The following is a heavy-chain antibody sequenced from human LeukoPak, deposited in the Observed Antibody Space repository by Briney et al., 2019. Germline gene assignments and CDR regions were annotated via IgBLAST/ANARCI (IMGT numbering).Heavy chain of an antibody. CDR3: ARGGYNWNDRVSGY. V-gene: IGHV3-48*01. Sequence: PGGSLRLSCAASGFTFSSYSMNWVRQAPGKGLEWVSYISSSSSTIYYADSVKGRFTISRDNAKNSLYLQMNSLRAEDTAVYYCARGGYNWNDRVSGYWGQGTLVTVSS. D-gene: IGHD1-20*01. CDR2: ISSSSSTI. J-gene: IGHJ4*02. CDR1: GFTFSSYS.